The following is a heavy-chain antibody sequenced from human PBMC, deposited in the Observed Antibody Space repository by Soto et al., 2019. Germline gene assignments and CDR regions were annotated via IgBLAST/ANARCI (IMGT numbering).Heavy chain of an antibody. CDR3: ARDLYYGDTLGYYGMDV. D-gene: IGHD4-17*01. CDR1: GGSISSGGYY. Sequence: QVQLQESGQGLVKPSQTLSLTCTVSGGSISSGGYYWSWIRQHPGKGLEWIGYIYYSGSTYYNPSLKSRVTISVDTSKNQFSLKLSSVTAADTAVYYCARDLYYGDTLGYYGMDVWGQGTTVTVSS. CDR2: IYYSGST. J-gene: IGHJ6*02. V-gene: IGHV4-31*03.